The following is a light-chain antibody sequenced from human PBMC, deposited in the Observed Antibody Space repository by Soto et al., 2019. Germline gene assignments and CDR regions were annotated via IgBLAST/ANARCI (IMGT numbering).Light chain of an antibody. CDR2: GNS. CDR3: QSYDSSLSGWV. V-gene: IGLV1-40*01. Sequence: QCVLTQAPSESGAPGQRVTISCTGSSSNIGAGYDVHWYQQLPGTAPKLLIYGNSNRPSGVPDRFSGSKSGTSASLAITGLRAEDEADYYCQSYDSSLSGWVFGGGTKLTVL. J-gene: IGLJ3*02. CDR1: SSNIGAGYD.